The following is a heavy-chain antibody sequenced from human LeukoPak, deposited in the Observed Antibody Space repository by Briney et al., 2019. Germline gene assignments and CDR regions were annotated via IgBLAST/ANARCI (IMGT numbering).Heavy chain of an antibody. J-gene: IGHJ5*02. D-gene: IGHD2-15*01. CDR3: AADRGCSGGSCYVRFDP. CDR1: GFAFTRSA. Sequence: SVKVSCKASGFAFTRSAVQWVRQARGQRLEWIGWIVVGSGNTNYAQKFQERVTITRDMSTSTAYMELSSLRSEDTAVYYCAADRGCSGGSCYVRFDPWGQGTRVTVSS. CDR2: IVVGSGNT. V-gene: IGHV1-58*01.